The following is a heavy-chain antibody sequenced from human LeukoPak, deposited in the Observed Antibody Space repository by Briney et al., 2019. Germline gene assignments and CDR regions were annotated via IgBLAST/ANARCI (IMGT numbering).Heavy chain of an antibody. D-gene: IGHD6-6*01. CDR1: GFIFSNYA. J-gene: IGHJ4*02. Sequence: GGSLRLSCAGSGFIFSNYAMSWVRQAPGKGLEWVANIKQDGSEKYYVDSVKGRFTISRDNAKNSLYLQMNSLRAEDTAVYYCASFSSSGYWGQGTLVTVSS. CDR3: ASFSSSGY. CDR2: IKQDGSEK. V-gene: IGHV3-7*03.